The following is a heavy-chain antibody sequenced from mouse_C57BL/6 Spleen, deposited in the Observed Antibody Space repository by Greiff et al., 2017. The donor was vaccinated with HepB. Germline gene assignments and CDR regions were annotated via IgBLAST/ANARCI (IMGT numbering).Heavy chain of an antibody. CDR2: ISSGGDYI. Sequence: EVKLMESGEGLVKPGGSLKLSCAASGFTFSSYAMSWVRQTPEKRLEWVAYISSGGDYIYYADTVKGRFTISRDNARNTLYLQMSSLKSEDTAMYYCTREGTTVVATNYFDYWGKGTTLTVSS. D-gene: IGHD1-1*01. CDR3: TREGTTVVATNYFDY. CDR1: GFTFSSYA. J-gene: IGHJ2*01. V-gene: IGHV5-9-1*02.